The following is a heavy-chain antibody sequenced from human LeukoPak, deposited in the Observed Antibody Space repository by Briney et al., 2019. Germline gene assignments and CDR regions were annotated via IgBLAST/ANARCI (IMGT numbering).Heavy chain of an antibody. J-gene: IGHJ4*02. V-gene: IGHV3-66*01. D-gene: IGHD6-13*01. CDR3: AREGQQLDFGY. CDR2: IYSGGST. Sequence: TGGSLRLSCAASGFTVSSNYMSWLPQAPGKGLEWVSVIYSGGSTYYADSVKGRFTISRDNSKNTLYLQMNSLRAEDTAVYYCAREGQQLDFGYWGQGTLVTVSS. CDR1: GFTVSSNY.